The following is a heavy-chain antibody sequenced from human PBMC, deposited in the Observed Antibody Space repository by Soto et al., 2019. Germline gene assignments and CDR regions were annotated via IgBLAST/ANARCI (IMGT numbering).Heavy chain of an antibody. J-gene: IGHJ3*02. Sequence: QVQLVQSGAGVKKPGASVKVSCKASGYTFTRYSIYWVRQAPGQRLEWMGWINAGNGNTKHSYKFQGRVTFTRDTYASTAYMELSSLISEDTAVYYCARYGLDAFDIWGQGTMVTVSS. V-gene: IGHV1-3*01. CDR3: ARYGLDAFDI. CDR2: INAGNGNT. D-gene: IGHD4-17*01. CDR1: GYTFTRYS.